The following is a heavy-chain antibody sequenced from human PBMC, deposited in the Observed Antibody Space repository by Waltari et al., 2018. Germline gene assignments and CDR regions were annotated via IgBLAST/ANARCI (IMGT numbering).Heavy chain of an antibody. V-gene: IGHV3-74*01. CDR3: ARDTPGDGIDY. D-gene: IGHD2-21*01. CDR2: CNSAGTGP. CDR1: GFTFSDDW. Sequence: EVQLVESGGGLVQPGGSLRLSCAASGFTFSDDWMHWVRQVPGKGLLSVSTCNSAGTGPSYADSMKGRFTISRDNARNILYLQMNSLTVEDTAVYYCARDTPGDGIDYWGQGTLVTVSP. J-gene: IGHJ4*02.